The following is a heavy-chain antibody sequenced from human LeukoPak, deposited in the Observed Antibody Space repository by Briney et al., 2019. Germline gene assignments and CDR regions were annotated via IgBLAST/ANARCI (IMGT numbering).Heavy chain of an antibody. CDR2: ISSSGGNT. CDR3: AKPKGPNYFDY. CDR1: GFSFSTYA. J-gene: IGHJ4*02. Sequence: GGSLRLSCAASGFSFSTYAMTWVRQAPGKGLEWVSSISSSGGNTYYADSVKGRFTISRDNSENTLYLQMNSLRAEDTALYYRAKPKGPNYFDYWGQGTLVTVSS. V-gene: IGHV3-23*01.